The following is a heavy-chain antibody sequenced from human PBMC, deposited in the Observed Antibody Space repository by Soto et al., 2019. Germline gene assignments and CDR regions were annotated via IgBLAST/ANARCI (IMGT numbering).Heavy chain of an antibody. Sequence: GGSLRLSCAASGFTFSSYAMSWVRQAPGKGLEWVSAISGSGGSTYYADSVKGRFTISRDNSKNTLYLQMNSLRAEDTAVYYCAKKVAARDYYYYGMDVWGQGTTVTVSS. CDR2: ISGSGGST. CDR3: AKKVAARDYYYYGMDV. V-gene: IGHV3-23*01. CDR1: GFTFSSYA. J-gene: IGHJ6*02. D-gene: IGHD6-6*01.